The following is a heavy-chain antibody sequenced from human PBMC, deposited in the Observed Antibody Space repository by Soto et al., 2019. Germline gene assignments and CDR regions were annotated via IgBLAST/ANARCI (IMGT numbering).Heavy chain of an antibody. CDR1: GFTFSSYA. D-gene: IGHD3-16*01. CDR2: ISYDGSNK. J-gene: IGHJ4*02. Sequence: GGSLRLSCVVSGFTFSSYAMHWVRQAPGKGLEWVAVISYDGSNKYYADSVKGRFTISRDNSKNTLYLQMNSLRAEDTAVYYCARAYEGDYFDYWGQGTLVTVSS. CDR3: ARAYEGDYFDY. V-gene: IGHV3-30-3*01.